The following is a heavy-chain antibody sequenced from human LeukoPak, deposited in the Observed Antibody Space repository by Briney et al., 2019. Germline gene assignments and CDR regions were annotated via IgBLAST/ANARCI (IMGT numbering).Heavy chain of an antibody. J-gene: IGHJ6*04. V-gene: IGHV4-34*01. CDR3: ARDNLWNDERMDV. CDR2: INHSGST. Sequence: SETLSLTCAVYGGSFSGYYWSWIRQPPGKGLEWIGEINHSGSTNYNPSLKSRVTISVDTSKNQFSLKLSSVTAADTAVYYCARDNLWNDERMDVWGKGTTVTVSS. CDR1: GGSFSGYY. D-gene: IGHD1-1*01.